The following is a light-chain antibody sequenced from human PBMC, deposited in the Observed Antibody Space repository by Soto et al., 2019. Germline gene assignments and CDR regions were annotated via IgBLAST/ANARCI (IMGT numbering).Light chain of an antibody. CDR1: QSVTNSF. CDR3: QQYSTLPHT. CDR2: GIS. V-gene: IGKV3-20*01. Sequence: ENVLTQTPGTLSLSPGERATLSCRASQSVTNSFFAWYQQKPGQAPRLLIYGISNSATGIPDRFSGSGSGTDFTLTISRLEPDDVVLYYCQQYSTLPHTFGQGTKLEV. J-gene: IGKJ2*01.